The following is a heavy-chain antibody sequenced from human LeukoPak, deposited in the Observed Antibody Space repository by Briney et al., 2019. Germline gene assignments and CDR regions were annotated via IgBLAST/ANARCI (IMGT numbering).Heavy chain of an antibody. CDR1: GFSFSFYG. Sequence: PGGSLRLSCGASGFSFSFYGMHWVRQAPGKGLEWVAFLRYDGTDQDYGDSVKGRFSVSRDNSKNTLYLQMNSLRAEDRAVYYCAKDGHGQLISDYWGQGTLVTVSS. CDR3: AKDGHGQLISDY. V-gene: IGHV3-30*02. CDR2: LRYDGTDQ. J-gene: IGHJ4*02. D-gene: IGHD3-16*01.